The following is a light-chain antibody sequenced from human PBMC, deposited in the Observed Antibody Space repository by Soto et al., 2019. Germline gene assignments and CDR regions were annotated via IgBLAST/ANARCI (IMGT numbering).Light chain of an antibody. CDR2: GAS. CDR1: QSVSSN. V-gene: IGKV3-15*01. Sequence: EIVMTQSPATLSVSPGEIATLSFMASQSVSSNLAWYQQKPGQAPRLLVYGASTRATGIPGRFSGSGSGTEFTLTISSLQPEDFAVYCCQQHYNLPRKFGQGTKVDIK. CDR3: QQHYNLPRK. J-gene: IGKJ1*01.